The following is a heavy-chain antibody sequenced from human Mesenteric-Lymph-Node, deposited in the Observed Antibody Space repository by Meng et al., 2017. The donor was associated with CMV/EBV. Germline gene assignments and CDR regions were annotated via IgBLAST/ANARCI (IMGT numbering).Heavy chain of an antibody. J-gene: IGHJ4*02. CDR3: AKDPYAFCGGDCREKGYFDY. CDR1: GFTFSSYW. D-gene: IGHD2-21*01. Sequence: GGSLRLSCAASGFTFSSYWMHWVRQAPGKGLVWVSPINSDGSSTSYADSVKGRFTISRDNSKNTLYLQMNSLRAEDTAVYYCAKDPYAFCGGDCREKGYFDYWGQGALVTVSS. V-gene: IGHV3-74*01. CDR2: INSDGSST.